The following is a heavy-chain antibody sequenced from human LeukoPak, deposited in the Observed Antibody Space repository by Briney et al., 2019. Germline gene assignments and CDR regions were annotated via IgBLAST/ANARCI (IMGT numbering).Heavy chain of an antibody. J-gene: IGHJ4*02. CDR1: GASISGYY. CDR3: ARTSFWSGYDRPYYFDY. CDR2: IYNPGST. Sequence: SETLSLTCTVFGASISGYYWSWIRQPPGKGLEWIGYIYNPGSTNYNPSLKSRVTISVDTSKNQFSLKLTSVTAADTAVYYCARTSFWSGYDRPYYFDYWGQGTLVTVSS. D-gene: IGHD3-3*01. V-gene: IGHV4-4*09.